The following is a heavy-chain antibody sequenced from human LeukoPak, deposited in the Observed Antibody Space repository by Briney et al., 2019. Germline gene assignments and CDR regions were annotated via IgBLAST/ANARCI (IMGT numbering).Heavy chain of an antibody. V-gene: IGHV3-7*01. CDR1: GFTFSSYW. J-gene: IGHJ6*03. Sequence: GSLRLSCAASGFTFSSYWMSWVRQAPGKGLEWVANIKQDGSEKYYVDSVKGRFTISRDNAKNSLYLQMNSLRAEDTSVYYYGRRGEDEDIFYYYYMDVWGKGTTVTVSS. CDR2: IKQDGSEK. CDR3: GRRGEDEDIFYYYYMDV.